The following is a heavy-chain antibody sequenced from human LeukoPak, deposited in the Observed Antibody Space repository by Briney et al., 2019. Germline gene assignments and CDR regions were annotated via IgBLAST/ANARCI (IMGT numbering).Heavy chain of an antibody. V-gene: IGHV3-49*04. CDR3: IANYYDSSGYPTAYYFDY. D-gene: IGHD3-22*01. Sequence: GGSLRLSCTASGINFGDYAMSWVRQAPGKGLEWVGFIRSKAYGETTEYAASVKGRFTISRDDSKSMAYLQMNSLKTEDTAVYYCIANYYDSSGYPTAYYFDYWGQGTLVTVSS. CDR2: IRSKAYGETT. CDR1: GINFGDYA. J-gene: IGHJ4*02.